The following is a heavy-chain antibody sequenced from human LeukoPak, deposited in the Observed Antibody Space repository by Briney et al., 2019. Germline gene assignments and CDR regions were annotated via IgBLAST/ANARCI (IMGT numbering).Heavy chain of an antibody. Sequence: SETLSLTCTVSGGSISSYYWSWIRQPPGKGLEWVWYIYYSGSTNYNPSPKSRVTTSVNTYKNHFSLQLSSVTAADTAVYYCAREEEYYYGSGSYFPFDYWGQGTLVTVSS. J-gene: IGHJ4*02. D-gene: IGHD3-10*01. CDR1: GGSISSYY. CDR3: AREEEYYYGSGSYFPFDY. CDR2: IYYSGST. V-gene: IGHV4-59*01.